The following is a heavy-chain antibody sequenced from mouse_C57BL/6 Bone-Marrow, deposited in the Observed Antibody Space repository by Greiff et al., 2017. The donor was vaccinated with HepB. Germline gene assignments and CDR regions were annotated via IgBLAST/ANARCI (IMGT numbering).Heavy chain of an antibody. D-gene: IGHD1-1*01. CDR3: SRDYYGSSYLYYFDY. Sequence: VQLQQSGPELVKPGASVKISCKASGYTFTDYYMNWVKQSHGKSLEWIGDINPNNGGTSYNQKFKGKATLTVDKSSSTAYMELRSLTSEDSAVYYWSRDYYGSSYLYYFDYWGQGTTLTGSS. CDR1: GYTFTDYY. V-gene: IGHV1-26*01. J-gene: IGHJ2*01. CDR2: INPNNGGT.